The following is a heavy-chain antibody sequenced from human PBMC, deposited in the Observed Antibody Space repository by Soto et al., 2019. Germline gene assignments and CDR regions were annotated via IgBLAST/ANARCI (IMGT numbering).Heavy chain of an antibody. Sequence: ASVKVSCKASGGTFSSYAISWVRQAPGQGLEWMGGIIPIFGTANYAQKFQGRVTITADESTSTAYMELSSLRSEDTAVYYCARVDLTTVSNYYYYGMDVWGQGTTVTVSS. J-gene: IGHJ6*02. D-gene: IGHD4-17*01. CDR1: GGTFSSYA. V-gene: IGHV1-69*13. CDR3: ARVDLTTVSNYYYYGMDV. CDR2: IIPIFGTA.